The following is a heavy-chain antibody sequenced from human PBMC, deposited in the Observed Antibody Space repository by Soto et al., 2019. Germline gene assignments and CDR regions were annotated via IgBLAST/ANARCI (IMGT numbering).Heavy chain of an antibody. V-gene: IGHV3-23*01. CDR1: GFTFSSYA. Sequence: EVQLLESGGGLVQPGGSLRLSCAASGFTFSSYAMSWVRQAPGKGLEWVSAISGSGGSTYYADSVKGRFTISRDNSKNTLYLQKNSLRAEDTAVYYCAKDWCPDSSGYYYDWGQGTLVTVSS. CDR2: ISGSGGST. J-gene: IGHJ4*02. CDR3: AKDWCPDSSGYYYD. D-gene: IGHD3-22*01.